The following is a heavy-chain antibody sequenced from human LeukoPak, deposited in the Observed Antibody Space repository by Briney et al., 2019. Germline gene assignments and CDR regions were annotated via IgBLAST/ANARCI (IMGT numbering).Heavy chain of an antibody. CDR2: TSSDGSDK. CDR3: AKLYAAAGLLDY. CDR1: GFTFNTYG. Sequence: PGGSLRLSCAASGFTFNTYGMHWVRQAPGKGLEWVAVTSSDGSDKYYADSVKGRFTISRDNSKNTLYLQMNSLRAEDTAVYYCAKLYAAAGLLDYWGQGTLVTVSS. J-gene: IGHJ4*02. D-gene: IGHD6-13*01. V-gene: IGHV3-30*18.